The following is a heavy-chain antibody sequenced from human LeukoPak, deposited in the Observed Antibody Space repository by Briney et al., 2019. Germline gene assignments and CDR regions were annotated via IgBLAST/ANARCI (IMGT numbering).Heavy chain of an antibody. CDR3: ARIAYYCGSGSYYDY. Sequence: PSETLSLTCAVSGGSISSHYGSWIRQPAGKGLEWIGRIYISGSTNYNPSVKRRGNMQVDTSKNQFTLKLSSVTAAETAVYYCARIAYYCGSGSYYDYGGEGTLVTVPS. V-gene: IGHV4-4*07. J-gene: IGHJ4*02. CDR2: IYISGST. D-gene: IGHD3-10*01. CDR1: GGSISSHY.